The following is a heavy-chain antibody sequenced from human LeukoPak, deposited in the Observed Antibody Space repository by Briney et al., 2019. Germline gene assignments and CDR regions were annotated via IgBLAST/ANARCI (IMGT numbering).Heavy chain of an antibody. J-gene: IGHJ2*01. D-gene: IGHD4-11*01. CDR2: IYCSGNI. Sequence: KTSETLSPTCTVSGDSLDSSNCYWGWIRQPPGKYLEWIGSIYCSGNIHNNPSLKSRVTISVDTSKNQFSLKLSSVTAADTAVYYCARRSTGYWYFDLWGRGTLVTVSS. CDR3: ARRSTGYWYFDL. V-gene: IGHV4-39*01. CDR1: GDSLDSSNCY.